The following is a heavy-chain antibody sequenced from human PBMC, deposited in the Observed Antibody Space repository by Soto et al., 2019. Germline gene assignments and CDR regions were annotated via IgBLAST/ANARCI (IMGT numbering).Heavy chain of an antibody. J-gene: IGHJ6*02. Sequence: SETLSLTCTVSGGSISSGGYYWSWIRQHPGKGLEWIGYIYYSGSTYYNPSLKSRVTISVDTSKNQFCLKLSSVTAADTAVYYCARERKVIQLSLDYYYYGMDVWGQGTTVTVSS. CDR1: GGSISSGGYY. CDR2: IYYSGST. CDR3: ARERKVIQLSLDYYYYGMDV. V-gene: IGHV4-31*03. D-gene: IGHD5-18*01.